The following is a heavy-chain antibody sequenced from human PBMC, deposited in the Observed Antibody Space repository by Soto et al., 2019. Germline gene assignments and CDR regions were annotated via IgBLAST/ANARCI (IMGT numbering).Heavy chain of an antibody. CDR2: IYYSGST. V-gene: IGHV4-59*08. CDR3: ARTVAEFPYYYYYMDV. J-gene: IGHJ6*03. D-gene: IGHD2-21*01. CDR1: GGSISSYY. Sequence: PSETLSLTCTVSGGSISSYYWSWIRQPPGKGLEWIGYIYYSGSTNYNPSLKSRVTISVDTSKNQFSLKLSSVTAADTAVYSCARTVAEFPYYYYYMDVWGKGTTVTVSS.